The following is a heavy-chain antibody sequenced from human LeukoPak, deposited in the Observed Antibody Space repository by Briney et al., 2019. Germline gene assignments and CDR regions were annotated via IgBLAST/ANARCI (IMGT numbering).Heavy chain of an antibody. CDR1: GGTFSSYA. Sequence: ASVKVSCKASGGTFSSYAISWVRQAPGQGLEWMGGIIPIFGTANYAQKFQGGVTMTRNTSISTAYMELSSLRSEDTAVYYCARVWWAAAGHNWFDPWGQGTLVTVSS. CDR2: IIPIFGTA. D-gene: IGHD6-13*01. CDR3: ARVWWAAAGHNWFDP. V-gene: IGHV1-69*05. J-gene: IGHJ5*02.